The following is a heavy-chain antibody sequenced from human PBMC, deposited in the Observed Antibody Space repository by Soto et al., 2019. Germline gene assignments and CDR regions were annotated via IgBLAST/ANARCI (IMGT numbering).Heavy chain of an antibody. CDR1: GFTFSGYW. V-gene: IGHV3-23*01. J-gene: IGHJ4*02. Sequence: GGSLRLYCAVSGFTFSGYWMHWVRQAPGKGLVWVSTISGSGSDTYYADSVKGRFSISRDNSKNTLYLQMYNLIAEDTAVFFCVAPLPHCAFDGCYPTSFAYWGQGALVTVSS. D-gene: IGHD1-26*01. CDR2: ISGSGSDT. CDR3: VAPLPHCAFDGCYPTSFAY.